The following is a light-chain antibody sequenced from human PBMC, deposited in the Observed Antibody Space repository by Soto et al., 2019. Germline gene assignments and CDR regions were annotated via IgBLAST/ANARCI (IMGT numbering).Light chain of an antibody. CDR1: QRLSASD. CDR3: QQRTDRPPWT. J-gene: IGKJ1*01. V-gene: IGKV3-11*01. Sequence: IAFTPAPSTLSLSPGPRATLSGRAIQRLSASDIAWYQHKPGQAPRLLIFDASQRATGIPARFRGSGSGTDFTLSISSLEPEDFAVYYCQQRTDRPPWTFGQGTKVDIK. CDR2: DAS.